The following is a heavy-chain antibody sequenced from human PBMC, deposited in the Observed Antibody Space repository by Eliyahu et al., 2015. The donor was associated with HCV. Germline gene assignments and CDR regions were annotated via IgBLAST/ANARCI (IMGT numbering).Heavy chain of an antibody. CDR3: AGSLHCSSTSCQNGDY. V-gene: IGHV1-69*01. D-gene: IGHD2-2*01. CDR1: GGTFXSXX. Sequence: QVQLVQSGAEVKKPGSSXKXSCKASGGTFXSXXISWVRQAPGQGLEWMGGIIPIFGTANYAQKFQGRVTITADESMSTAYMELSSLRSEDTAVYYCAGSLHCSSTSCQNGDYWGQGTLVTVSS. CDR2: IIPIFGTA. J-gene: IGHJ4*02.